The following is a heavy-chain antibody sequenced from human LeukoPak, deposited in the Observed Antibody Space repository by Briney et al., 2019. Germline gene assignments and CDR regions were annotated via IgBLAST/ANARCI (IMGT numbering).Heavy chain of an antibody. Sequence: TASETLSLTCTVSGDSISSTSYYWDWIRQPPGKGLEWIGSIYNSGTTHYNPSLKSRVTISVDTSKNQFSLKVSSVTAADTAVYYCASRVYGLGSFNYWGQGTLVTVSS. V-gene: IGHV4-39*01. CDR3: ASRVYGLGSFNY. J-gene: IGHJ4*01. CDR1: GDSISSTSYY. D-gene: IGHD3-10*01. CDR2: IYNSGTT.